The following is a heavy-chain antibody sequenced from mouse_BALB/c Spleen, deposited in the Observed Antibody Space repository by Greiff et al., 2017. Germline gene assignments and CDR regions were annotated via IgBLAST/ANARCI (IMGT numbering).Heavy chain of an antibody. CDR1: GYNFTSYW. CDR2: IYPGSGST. CDR3: ARDAY. J-gene: IGHJ3*01. V-gene: IGHV1-55*01. Sequence: VQLQQPGAELVKPGTSVKLSCKASGYNFTSYWINWVKLRPGQGLEWIGDIYPGSGSTNYNEKFKSKATLTVDTSSSTAYMQLSSLASEDSALYYCARDAYWGQGTLVTVSA.